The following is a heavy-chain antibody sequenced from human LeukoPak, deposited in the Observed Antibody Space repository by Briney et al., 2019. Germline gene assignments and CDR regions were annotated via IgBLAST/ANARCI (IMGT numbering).Heavy chain of an antibody. V-gene: IGHV3-30-3*01. CDR3: ARVDSSGFDP. J-gene: IGHJ5*02. CDR1: GLIFDNAW. CDR2: ISYDGSNK. D-gene: IGHD3-22*01. Sequence: GGSLRLSCAASGLIFDNAWMSWVRQAPGKGLEWVAVISYDGSNKYYADSVKGRFTISRDNSKNTLYLQMNSLRAEDTAVYYCARVDSSGFDPWGQGTLVTVSS.